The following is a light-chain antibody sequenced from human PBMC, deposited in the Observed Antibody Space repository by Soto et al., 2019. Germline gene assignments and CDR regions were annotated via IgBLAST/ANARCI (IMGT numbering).Light chain of an antibody. J-gene: IGKJ1*01. Sequence: EIVMTPSPVTLSVSPGERATLSCRASQNISRSLAWYQQKPGQAPRLLIYGASTRATGIPARFSGSGSGTEFTLTISSLQSEDFAVYYCQQYNNWPRTFGQGTKVDI. CDR3: QQYNNWPRT. V-gene: IGKV3-15*01. CDR1: QNISRS. CDR2: GAS.